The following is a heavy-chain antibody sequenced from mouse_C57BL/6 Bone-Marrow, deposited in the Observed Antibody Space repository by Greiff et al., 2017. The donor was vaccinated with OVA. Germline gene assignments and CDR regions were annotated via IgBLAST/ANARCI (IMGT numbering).Heavy chain of an antibody. CDR2: INPYNGGT. V-gene: IGHV1-19*01. D-gene: IGHD1-1*01. CDR1: GYTFTDYY. J-gene: IGHJ2*01. CDR3: ARERYYYGSSYGYYFDY. Sequence: VQLQQSGPVLVKPGASVKMSCKASGYTFTDYYMNWVKQSHGKSLEWIGVINPYNGGTSYNQKFKGKATLTVDKSSSTAYMELNSLTSEDSAVYYCARERYYYGSSYGYYFDYWGQGTTLTVSS.